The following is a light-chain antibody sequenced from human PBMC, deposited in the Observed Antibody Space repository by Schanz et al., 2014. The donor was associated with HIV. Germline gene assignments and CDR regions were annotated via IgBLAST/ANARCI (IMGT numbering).Light chain of an antibody. CDR3: ATWDDSLERYV. CDR1: SSNIGNNY. J-gene: IGLJ1*01. Sequence: QSVLTQPPSVSAAPGQKVTISCSGSSSNIGNNYVSWYQQFPGTAPKLLIYDNYQRPSGVPDRFSGSKSGTSASLAISGLRSDDEGDYYCATWDDSLERYVFGTGTKLTVL. CDR2: DNY. V-gene: IGLV1-51*01.